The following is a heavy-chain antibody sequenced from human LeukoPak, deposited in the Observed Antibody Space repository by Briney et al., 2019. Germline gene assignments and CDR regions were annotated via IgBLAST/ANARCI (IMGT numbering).Heavy chain of an antibody. J-gene: IGHJ3*02. CDR3: AKDTSTNDAFDI. V-gene: IGHV3-48*01. Sequence: GGSLRLSCAASGFTFSDYSMNWVRQTPGKGLEWVSYISSSSMMHYADSVKGRFTISRDNAKNSLYLQMNSLRAEDMALYYCAKDTSTNDAFDIWGQGTMVTVSS. CDR1: GFTFSDYS. CDR2: ISSSSMM.